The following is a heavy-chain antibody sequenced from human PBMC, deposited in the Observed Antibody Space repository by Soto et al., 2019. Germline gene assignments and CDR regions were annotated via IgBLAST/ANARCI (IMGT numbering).Heavy chain of an antibody. CDR1: GDSVSSNSAA. D-gene: IGHD3-3*01. CDR3: ARDPRSRRLVAFFGVDNLFDF. Sequence: SQTLSLTFAISGDSVSSNSAACNWIRQSPSRGLEWLGRTYYRSKWYNDYAVSVKSRITINPDTSKNQFSLQLNSVTPEDTAVYYCARDPRSRRLVAFFGVDNLFDFCGQATKVTVPS. J-gene: IGHJ5*01. V-gene: IGHV6-1*01. CDR2: TYYRSKWYN.